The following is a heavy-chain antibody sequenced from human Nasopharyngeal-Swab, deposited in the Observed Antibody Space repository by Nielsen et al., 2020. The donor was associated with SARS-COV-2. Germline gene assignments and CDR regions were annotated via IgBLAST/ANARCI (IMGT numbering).Heavy chain of an antibody. J-gene: IGHJ6*02. CDR3: ARQRVAAAGHYYYYYGMDV. CDR2: IYYSGST. CDR1: GGSISSYY. Sequence: SETLSLTCTVSGGSISSYYWSWIRQPPGKGLEWIGYIYYSGSTYYNPSLKSRVTISVDTSKNQFSLKLSSVTAADTAVYYCARQRVAAAGHYYYYYGMDVWGQGTTVTVSS. V-gene: IGHV4-59*04. D-gene: IGHD6-13*01.